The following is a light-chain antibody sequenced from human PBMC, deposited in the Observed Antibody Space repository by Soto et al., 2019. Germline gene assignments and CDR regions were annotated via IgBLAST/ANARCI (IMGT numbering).Light chain of an antibody. CDR2: YVS. Sequence: DIQMTQSPSSLSASVGDRVTISCRTNQSVSEYMNWYQQKPGTAPKPLIYYVSSLQGGVPSRFSGSGSATDFALTISNLQPEDFATYYCQQSYDLPRTFGQGTKLEIK. J-gene: IGKJ2*01. CDR1: QSVSEY. CDR3: QQSYDLPRT. V-gene: IGKV1-39*01.